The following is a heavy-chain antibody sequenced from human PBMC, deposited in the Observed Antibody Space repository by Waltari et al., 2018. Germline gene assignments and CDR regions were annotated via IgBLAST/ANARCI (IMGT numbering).Heavy chain of an antibody. V-gene: IGHV4-61*09. CDR2: IYTRGST. CDR1: GGSISSGSYY. Sequence: QVQLQESGPGLVKPSQTLSLTCTVSGGSISSGSYYWSWIRQPAGKGLEWIGYIYTRGSTNYNPSLRSRVTISVDTSKNQFSLKLSSVPAADTAVYYGARAREWGLGGWGQGTLVTVSS. D-gene: IGHD1-26*01. CDR3: ARAREWGLGG. J-gene: IGHJ4*02.